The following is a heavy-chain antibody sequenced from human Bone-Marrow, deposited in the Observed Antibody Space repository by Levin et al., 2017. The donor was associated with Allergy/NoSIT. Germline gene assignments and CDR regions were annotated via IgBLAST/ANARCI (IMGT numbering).Heavy chain of an antibody. Sequence: PGGSLRLSCAASGFTFSSYSMNWVRQAPGKGLEWVSSISSSSSYIYYADSVKGRFTISRDNAKNSLYLQMNSLRAEDTAVYYCASSSTSCYSRGCFDYWGQGTLVTVSS. CDR3: ASSSTSCYSRGCFDY. CDR1: GFTFSSYS. J-gene: IGHJ4*02. D-gene: IGHD2-2*01. V-gene: IGHV3-21*01. CDR2: ISSSSSYI.